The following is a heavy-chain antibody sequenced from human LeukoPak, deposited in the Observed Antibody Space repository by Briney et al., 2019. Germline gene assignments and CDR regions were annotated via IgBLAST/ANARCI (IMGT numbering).Heavy chain of an antibody. J-gene: IGHJ4*02. Sequence: PGWSLRLSCAASGFTLSDYYMSWIRQAPGKGLEWVSYISSSGNTIYYADSVKGRFTIPRDNAKNSLYLQMNSLRAEDTAVYYCARDGGFGELLSDYFDYWGQGTLVTVSS. V-gene: IGHV3-11*01. CDR1: GFTLSDYY. D-gene: IGHD3-10*01. CDR3: ARDGGFGELLSDYFDY. CDR2: ISSSGNTI.